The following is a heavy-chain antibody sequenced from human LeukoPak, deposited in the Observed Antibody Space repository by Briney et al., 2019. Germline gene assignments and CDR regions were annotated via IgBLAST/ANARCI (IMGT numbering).Heavy chain of an antibody. J-gene: IGHJ3*02. Sequence: SETLSLTCAVYGGSFSGYYWSWIRQPPGKGLEWIGEINHSGSTNYNPSLKSRVTISVDTSKNQFSLKLSSVTAADTAVYYCARDPSYGSGSYYHDAFDIWGQGTMVTVSS. CDR3: ARDPSYGSGSYYHDAFDI. D-gene: IGHD3-10*01. CDR1: GGSFSGYY. CDR2: INHSGST. V-gene: IGHV4-34*01.